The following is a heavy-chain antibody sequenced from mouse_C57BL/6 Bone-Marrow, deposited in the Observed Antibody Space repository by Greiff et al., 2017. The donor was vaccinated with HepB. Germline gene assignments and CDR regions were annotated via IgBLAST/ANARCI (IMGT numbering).Heavy chain of an antibody. V-gene: IGHV5-17*01. CDR3: ARRNDDAMDY. CDR2: ISSGSSTI. D-gene: IGHD2-14*01. CDR1: GFTFSDYG. J-gene: IGHJ4*01. Sequence: EVNVVESGGGLVKPGGSLKLSCAASGFTFSDYGMHWVRQAPEKGLEWVAYISSGSSTIYYADTVKGRFTISRDNAKNTLFLQMTSLRSEDTAMYYCARRNDDAMDYWGQGTSVTVSS.